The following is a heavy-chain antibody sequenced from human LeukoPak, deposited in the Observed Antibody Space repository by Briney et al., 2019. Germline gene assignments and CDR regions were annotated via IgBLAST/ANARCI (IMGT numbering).Heavy chain of an antibody. CDR1: GFTFSSSA. V-gene: IGHV3-23*01. CDR3: TRENYVPDS. D-gene: IGHD3-10*02. J-gene: IGHJ5*02. Sequence: TGGSLRLSCAAAGFTFSSSAMSWVRQVPGKGLEWVSGISASGGSTSYADSVRGRFTISRDNSKNTLYVQMNSLRDEDTAVYYCTRENYVPDSWGQGTLVTVSS. CDR2: ISASGGST.